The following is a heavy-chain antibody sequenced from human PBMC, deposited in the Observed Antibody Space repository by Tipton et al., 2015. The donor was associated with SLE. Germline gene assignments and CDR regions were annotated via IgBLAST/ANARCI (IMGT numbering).Heavy chain of an antibody. V-gene: IGHV1-18*01. CDR1: GYTFTSYG. Sequence: QSGAEVKKPGASVKVSCKASGYTFTSYGISWVRQAPGQGLEWMGWISAYNGNTNYAQKLQGRVTMTTDTSTSTAYMELSRLRSDDTAVYYCARDGGALGYCSSTSCYTRGFDYWGQGTLVTVSS. CDR2: ISAYNGNT. D-gene: IGHD2-2*02. CDR3: ARDGGALGYCSSTSCYTRGFDY. J-gene: IGHJ4*02.